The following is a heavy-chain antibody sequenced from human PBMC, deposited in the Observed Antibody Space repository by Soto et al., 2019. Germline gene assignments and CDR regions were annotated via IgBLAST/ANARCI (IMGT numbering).Heavy chain of an antibody. CDR1: GFSFRQYA. V-gene: IGHV3-23*01. D-gene: IGHD6-13*01. CDR3: AKGMVPDQ. CDR2: LTATGT. Sequence: EVHLLESGGGFVQPGGSPRLSCAASGFSFRQYAMIWVRQAPGKGLEWVSALTATGTHYADSVKGRFTISRDSSKSTLYLDINNLRVEDTAVYYCAKGMVPDQWGQGTLITVSS. J-gene: IGHJ5*02.